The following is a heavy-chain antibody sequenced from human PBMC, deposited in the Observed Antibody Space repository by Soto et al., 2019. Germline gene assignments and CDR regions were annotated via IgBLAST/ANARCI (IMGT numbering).Heavy chain of an antibody. V-gene: IGHV1-18*01. CDR1: GYTFTNYG. J-gene: IGHJ5*02. CDR2: ISAYNGNT. D-gene: IGHD6-6*01. CDR3: ARGRGSSSVNWFDH. Sequence: XSVKDSFQASGYTFTNYGISWVRQAPGQGLEWMGWISAYNGNTNYAQKLQGRVTMTTDTSTSTAYMELRSMRSDDTAVYYCARGRGSSSVNWFDHWGQGTLVTVSS.